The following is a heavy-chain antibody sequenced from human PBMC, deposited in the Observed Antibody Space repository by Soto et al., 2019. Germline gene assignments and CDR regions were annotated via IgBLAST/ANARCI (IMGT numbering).Heavy chain of an antibody. Sequence: PGGSLRLSCAASGFTFSSYAMSWVRQAPGKGLEWVSAISGSGGSTYYADSVKGRFTISRDNSKNTLYLQMNSLRAGDTAVYYCAKDQAMDNYYYYGMDVWGQGTTVTVSS. V-gene: IGHV3-23*01. CDR2: ISGSGGST. D-gene: IGHD5-18*01. J-gene: IGHJ6*02. CDR3: AKDQAMDNYYYYGMDV. CDR1: GFTFSSYA.